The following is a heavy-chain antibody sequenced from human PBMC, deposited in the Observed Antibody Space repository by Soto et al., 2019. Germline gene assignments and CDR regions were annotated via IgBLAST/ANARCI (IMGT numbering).Heavy chain of an antibody. CDR3: VRGGGWYVWFDP. J-gene: IGHJ5*02. V-gene: IGHV1-3*05. CDR1: GYTFTSYA. Sequence: QVQLVQSGAEEKKPGASVKVSCKASGYTFTSYAMHWVRQAPGQRLEWMGWINAGNGNTKYSQKFQGRVTITRDTSASTAYMELSSLRSEDTAVYYWVRGGGWYVWFDPWGQGTLVTVSS. CDR2: INAGNGNT. D-gene: IGHD6-19*01.